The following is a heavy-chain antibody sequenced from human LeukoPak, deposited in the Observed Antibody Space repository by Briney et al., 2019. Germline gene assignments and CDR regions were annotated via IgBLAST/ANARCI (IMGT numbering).Heavy chain of an antibody. CDR2: IYTSGST. Sequence: PSETLSLTCTVSGGSISSYYWSWIRQPAGKGLEWIGRIYTSGSTNYNPSLKSRVTMSVDTSKNQFSLKLSSVTAADTAVYYCARDMISYDFWSGYPYYYYMDVWGKGTTVTVSS. J-gene: IGHJ6*03. CDR1: GGSISSYY. CDR3: ARDMISYDFWSGYPYYYYMDV. D-gene: IGHD3-3*01. V-gene: IGHV4-4*07.